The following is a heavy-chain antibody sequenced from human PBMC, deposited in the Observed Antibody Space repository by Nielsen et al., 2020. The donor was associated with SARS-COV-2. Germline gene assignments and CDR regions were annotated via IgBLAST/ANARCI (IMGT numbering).Heavy chain of an antibody. V-gene: IGHV1-69*13. CDR2: IIPIFGTA. J-gene: IGHJ4*02. Sequence: SVKVSCKASGGTFSSYAISWVRQAPGQGLEWMGGIIPIFGTANYAQKFQGRVTITADESTSTAYMELRSLRSDDTATYYCVRDGRYCSGGTCYHLFDYWGQGTLVTVSS. CDR1: GGTFSSYA. CDR3: VRDGRYCSGGTCYHLFDY. D-gene: IGHD2-15*01.